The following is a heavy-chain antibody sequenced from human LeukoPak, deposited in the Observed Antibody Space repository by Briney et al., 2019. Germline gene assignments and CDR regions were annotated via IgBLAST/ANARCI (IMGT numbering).Heavy chain of an antibody. J-gene: IGHJ4*02. Sequence: GSLRLSCAASGFTFSSYSMNWVRQAPGKELEWVSSISSSSSYIYYADSVKGRFTISRDNAKNSLYLQMNSLRAEDTAVYYCARDSPYYDFWSGYYDYWGQGTLVTVSS. CDR1: GFTFSSYS. CDR2: ISSSSSYI. CDR3: ARDSPYYDFWSGYYDY. V-gene: IGHV3-21*01. D-gene: IGHD3-3*01.